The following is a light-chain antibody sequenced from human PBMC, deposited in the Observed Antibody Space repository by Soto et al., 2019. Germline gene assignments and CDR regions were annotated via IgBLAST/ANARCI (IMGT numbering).Light chain of an antibody. J-gene: IGKJ2*01. CDR1: QSVSDN. CDR2: DAS. V-gene: IGKV3-15*01. Sequence: EVVMTQSPATLSVSPGERVTLSCRASQSVSDNLAWYQQKPGQAPRLLIYDASTRATTIPARFSGSGSGTEFTLTISSLQSEDFAVYYCQQSNKWPYTFGQGTRLDIK. CDR3: QQSNKWPYT.